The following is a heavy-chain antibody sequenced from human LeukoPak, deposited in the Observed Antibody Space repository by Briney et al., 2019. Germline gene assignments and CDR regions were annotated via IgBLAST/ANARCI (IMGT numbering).Heavy chain of an antibody. J-gene: IGHJ4*02. Sequence: GGSLRLSCAASGFTFSSYSMNWVRQAPGEGLEWVSSISSSSSYIYYADSVKGRFTISRDNAKNSLYLQMNSLRAEDTAVYYCARDRPKYYYDSSPDYWDQGTLVTVSS. V-gene: IGHV3-21*01. CDR3: ARDRPKYYYDSSPDY. CDR2: ISSSSSYI. CDR1: GFTFSSYS. D-gene: IGHD3-22*01.